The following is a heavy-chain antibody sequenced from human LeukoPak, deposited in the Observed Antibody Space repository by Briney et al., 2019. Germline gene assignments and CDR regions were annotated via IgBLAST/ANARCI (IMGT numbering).Heavy chain of an antibody. CDR1: GGSISGYY. V-gene: IGHV4-4*07. CDR2: IYTSGGS. CDR3: ARLYCSSTRCFNYMAV. D-gene: IGHD2-2*01. Sequence: PSETLSLTCTVSGGSISGYYWSWIRQPAGKGLEWIGHIYTSGGSNYNPSLRRRGTMSVDTSKNQFSLMLSSVTAADTAVYYCARLYCSSTRCFNYMAVWGKGTTVTVSS. J-gene: IGHJ6*03.